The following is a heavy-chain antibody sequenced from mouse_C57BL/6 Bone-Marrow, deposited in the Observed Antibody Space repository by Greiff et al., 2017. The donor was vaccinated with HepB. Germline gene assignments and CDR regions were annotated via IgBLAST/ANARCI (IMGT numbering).Heavy chain of an antibody. D-gene: IGHD1-1*01. J-gene: IGHJ1*03. V-gene: IGHV1-53*01. CDR1: GYTFTSYW. Sequence: QVQLQQPGTELVKPGASVKLSCKASGYTFTSYWMHWVKQRPGQGLEWIGNINPSNGGTNYNEKFKSKATLTVDKSSSTAYMQLSSLTSEDAAVYYCAREPYYYGSSYVTFHWYFDVWGTGTTVTVSS. CDR2: INPSNGGT. CDR3: AREPYYYGSSYVTFHWYFDV.